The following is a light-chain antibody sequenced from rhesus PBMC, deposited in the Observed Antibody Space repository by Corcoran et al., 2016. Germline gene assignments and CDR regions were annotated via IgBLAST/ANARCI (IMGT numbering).Light chain of an antibody. CDR1: QGISTY. V-gene: IGKV1-43*02. CDR3: LQYNSDPFT. Sequence: DIQMTQSPSSLSASVGDRVTITCRASQGISTYLNWYQQKPGKAPKGLIYAASSLESEVPSRFSGSGYGTDCTRTISRLQPEDFATYYCLQYNSDPFTFGPGTKLDIK. CDR2: AAS. J-gene: IGKJ3*01.